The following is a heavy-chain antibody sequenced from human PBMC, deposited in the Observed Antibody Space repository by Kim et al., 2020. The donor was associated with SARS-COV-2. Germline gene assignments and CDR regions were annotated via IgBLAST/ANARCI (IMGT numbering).Heavy chain of an antibody. D-gene: IGHD3-16*01. CDR1: GGTFSSYA. Sequence: SVKVSCKASGGTFSSYAISWVRQAPGQGLEWMGGIIPIFGTANYAQKFQGRVTITADESTSTAYMELSSLRSEDTAVYYCARDPSRGPITRTINYYYYGMDVWGQGTTVTVSS. CDR3: ARDPSRGPITRTINYYYYGMDV. CDR2: IIPIFGTA. J-gene: IGHJ6*02. V-gene: IGHV1-69*13.